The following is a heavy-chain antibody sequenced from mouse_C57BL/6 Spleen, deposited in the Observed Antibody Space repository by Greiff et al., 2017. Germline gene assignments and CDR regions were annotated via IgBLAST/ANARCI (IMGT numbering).Heavy chain of an antibody. J-gene: IGHJ2*01. Sequence: VQLQQSGAELVRPGASVTLSCKASGYTFTDYEMHWVKQTPVHGLEWIGAIDPETGGTAYNQKFKGKAILTADKSSSTAYMELRSLTSEDSAVYYCTSRGIYEGFDYWGQGTTLTVSS. D-gene: IGHD1-1*01. CDR1: GYTFTDYE. CDR3: TSRGIYEGFDY. CDR2: IDPETGGT. V-gene: IGHV1-15*01.